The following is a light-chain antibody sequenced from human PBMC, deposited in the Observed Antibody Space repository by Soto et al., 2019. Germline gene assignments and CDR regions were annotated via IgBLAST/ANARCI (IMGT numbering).Light chain of an antibody. V-gene: IGKV3-20*01. CDR1: QSVSNNY. CDR3: KQYGSSGT. Sequence: ELVFTQSPGTLSLSPGERSTLSCMASQSVSNNYLAWYKQKPGQDPRLLIYGASNRATGIPDRFSGSGSGTDFTLTISRMEPEDFAVDYCKQYGSSGTFGKGKKVDIK. J-gene: IGKJ1*01. CDR2: GAS.